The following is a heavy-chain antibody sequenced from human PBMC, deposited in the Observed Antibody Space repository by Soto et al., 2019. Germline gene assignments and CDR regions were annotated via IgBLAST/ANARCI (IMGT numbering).Heavy chain of an antibody. CDR3: ARDRVEMATIRYYYYGMDV. V-gene: IGHV1-18*01. J-gene: IGHJ6*02. CDR1: GYTFTSYA. D-gene: IGHD5-12*01. Sequence: ASVKVSCKASGYTFTSYAIRWVRQAPGQGLERMGWISAYNGNTNYAQKLQGRVTMTTDTSTSTAYMVLRSLRSDDTAVYYCARDRVEMATIRYYYYGMDVWGQGTTVTVSS. CDR2: ISAYNGNT.